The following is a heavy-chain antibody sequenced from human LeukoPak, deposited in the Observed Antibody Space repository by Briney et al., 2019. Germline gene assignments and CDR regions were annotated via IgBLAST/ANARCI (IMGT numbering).Heavy chain of an antibody. Sequence: SETLSLTCTVSGYSISSGYYWGWIRQPPGKGLEWIGSIYHSGSTYYNPSLKSRVTISVDTSKNQFSLKLSSVTAADTAVYYCATSPAVYDYVWGSYRPSAFDYWGQGTLVTVSS. CDR1: GYSISSGYY. D-gene: IGHD3-16*02. J-gene: IGHJ4*02. CDR3: ATSPAVYDYVWGSYRPSAFDY. CDR2: IYHSGST. V-gene: IGHV4-38-2*02.